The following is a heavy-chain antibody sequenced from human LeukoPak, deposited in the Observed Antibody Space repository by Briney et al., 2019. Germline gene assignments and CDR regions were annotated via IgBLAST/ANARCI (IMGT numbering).Heavy chain of an antibody. D-gene: IGHD6-13*01. J-gene: IGHJ6*03. Sequence: PGGSLRLSCAASGFTFSDYYMSWIRQAPGKGLEWVSYISSSGSTIYYADSVKGRFTISRDNAKNSLYLQMNSLRAEGTAVYYCARAGSSWYLSYYYYYYMDVWGKGTTVTVSS. CDR2: ISSSGSTI. V-gene: IGHV3-11*01. CDR3: ARAGSSWYLSYYYYYYMDV. CDR1: GFTFSDYY.